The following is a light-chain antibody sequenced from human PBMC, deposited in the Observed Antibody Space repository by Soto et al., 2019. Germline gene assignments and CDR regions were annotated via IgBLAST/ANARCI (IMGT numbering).Light chain of an antibody. V-gene: IGLV2-8*01. CDR3: SSYAGHNNPYV. CDR1: SSDVGGYNY. J-gene: IGLJ1*01. Sequence: QSALSQPPSASGSPGQSVTISCTGTSSDVGGYNYVSWYQQHPGRAPKLMIYEVSKRPSGVPDRFSGSKSGNAASLTVSGFQPEDEADYYCSSYAGHNNPYVFGTGTKLTVL. CDR2: EVS.